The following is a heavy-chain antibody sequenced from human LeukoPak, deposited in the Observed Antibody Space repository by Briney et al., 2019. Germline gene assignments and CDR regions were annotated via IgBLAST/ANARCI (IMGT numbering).Heavy chain of an antibody. J-gene: IGHJ4*02. CDR1: GYTFTTYG. Sequence: ASVKVSCKASGYTFTTYGISWVRQAPGQGLEWMGWISPNNGNTNYAQNLQGRVTLTTDTSTSTAYMELRSLRSDDTAVYYCARLYSSSWYRVDDYWGQGTLVTVSS. D-gene: IGHD6-13*01. V-gene: IGHV1-18*01. CDR3: ARLYSSSWYRVDDY. CDR2: ISPNNGNT.